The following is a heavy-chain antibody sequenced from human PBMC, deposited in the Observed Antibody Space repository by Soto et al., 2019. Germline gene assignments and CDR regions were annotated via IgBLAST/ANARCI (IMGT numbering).Heavy chain of an antibody. V-gene: IGHV4-38-2*01. CDR3: ARPQGEFSGELVFDY. D-gene: IGHD1-26*01. CDR1: GYSISSGYY. Sequence: SETLSLTCAVSGYSISSGYYWGWIRQPPGKGLEWIGSIYHSGSTYYNPSLKSRVTISVDTSKNQFSLKLSSVTAADTAVYYCARPQGEFSGELVFDYWGQGTLVTVSS. J-gene: IGHJ4*02. CDR2: IYHSGST.